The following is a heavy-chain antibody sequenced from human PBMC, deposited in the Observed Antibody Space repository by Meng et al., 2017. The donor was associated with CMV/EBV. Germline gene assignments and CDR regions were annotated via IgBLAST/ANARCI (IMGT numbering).Heavy chain of an antibody. CDR3: ARQYYDILTGYYNVIGVFDY. Sequence: GESLKISCAASGFTFSSYWMSWVRQAPGKGLEWVANIKQDGSEKYYVDSVKGRFTISRDNAKNSLYLQMNSLGAEDTAVYYCARQYYDILTGYYNVIGVFDYWGQGTLVTVSS. V-gene: IGHV3-7*01. D-gene: IGHD3-9*01. J-gene: IGHJ4*02. CDR2: IKQDGSEK. CDR1: GFTFSSYW.